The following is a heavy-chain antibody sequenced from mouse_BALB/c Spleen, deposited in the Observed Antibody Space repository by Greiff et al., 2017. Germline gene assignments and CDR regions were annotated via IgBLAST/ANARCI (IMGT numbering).Heavy chain of an antibody. V-gene: IGHV1-87*01. J-gene: IGHJ2*01. CDR3: ARSDYGYDY. Sequence: VQLQQSGAELARPGASVKLSCKASVYTFTSYWMQWVKQRPGQGLEWIGAIYPGDGDTRYTQKFKGKATLTADKSSSTAYMQLSSLASEDSAVYYCARSDYGYDYWGQGTTLTVSS. D-gene: IGHD1-2*01. CDR2: IYPGDGDT. CDR1: VYTFTSYW.